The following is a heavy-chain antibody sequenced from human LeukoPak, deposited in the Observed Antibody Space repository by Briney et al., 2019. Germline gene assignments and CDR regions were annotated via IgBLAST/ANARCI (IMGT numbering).Heavy chain of an antibody. V-gene: IGHV1-69*13. D-gene: IGHD4-17*01. J-gene: IGHJ2*01. CDR2: IIPIFGTA. CDR1: GGTVISYA. CDR3: ARGAGDYWYFDL. Sequence: SVKVSCKASGGTVISYAISWVGQAPGQGGEWRGGIIPIFGTANYAQKFQGRVTITADESTSTAYMELSSLRSEDTAVYYCARGAGDYWYFDLWGRGTLVTVSS.